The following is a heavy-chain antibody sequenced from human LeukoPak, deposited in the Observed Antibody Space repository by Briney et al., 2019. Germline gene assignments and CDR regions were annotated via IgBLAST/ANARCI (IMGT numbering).Heavy chain of an antibody. CDR3: AADTGGYCSSTGCLNHYYGMDV. CDR2: IVVGSGNT. J-gene: IGHJ6*02. V-gene: IGHV1-58*02. CDR1: GFTFTSSA. D-gene: IGHD2-2*01. Sequence: VKVSCKASGFTFTSSAMQWVRQARGQRLEWIGWIVVGSGNTNYAQKFQGRVTITRDMSTSTAYMELSSLRSEDTAVYYCAADTGGYCSSTGCLNHYYGMDVWGQGTTVTVSS.